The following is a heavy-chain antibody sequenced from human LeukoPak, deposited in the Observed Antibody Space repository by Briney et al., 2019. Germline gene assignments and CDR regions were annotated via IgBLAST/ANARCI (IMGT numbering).Heavy chain of an antibody. Sequence: SETLSLTCTVSGGSISSSSYYWGWIRQPPGKGLEWIGSIYYSGSTYYNPSLKSRVTISVDTSKNQFSLKLISVTAADTAVYYCARDYSYGPRGHYMDVWGKGTTVTVSS. J-gene: IGHJ6*03. D-gene: IGHD5-18*01. CDR3: ARDYSYGPRGHYMDV. CDR2: IYYSGST. CDR1: GGSISSSSYY. V-gene: IGHV4-39*07.